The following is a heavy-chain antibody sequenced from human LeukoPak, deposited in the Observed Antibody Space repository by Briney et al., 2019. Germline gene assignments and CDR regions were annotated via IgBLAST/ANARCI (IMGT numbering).Heavy chain of an antibody. D-gene: IGHD3-10*02. CDR2: ISWNSGSI. V-gene: IGHV3-9*01. CDR1: GFTFDDHA. CDR3: AKDFGYYYVTPSIDY. Sequence: GRSLRLSCVASGFTFDDHAMHWVRQAPGKGLEWVSGISWNSGSIGYADSVKGRFTISRDNAKNSLYPQMNSLRAEDTALYYCAKDFGYYYVTPSIDYWGQGTLVTVSS. J-gene: IGHJ4*02.